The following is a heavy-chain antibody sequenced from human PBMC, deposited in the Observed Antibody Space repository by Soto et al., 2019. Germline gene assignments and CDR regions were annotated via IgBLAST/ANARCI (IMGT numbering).Heavy chain of an antibody. J-gene: IGHJ5*02. D-gene: IGHD3-3*01. CDR2: ISAYNGNT. V-gene: IGHV1-18*04. CDR1: GYTFTSYC. Sequence: ASVNVSCKSSGYTFTSYCISRVRQAPGQGLECMGWISAYNGNTNYAQKRQGRVTMTTDTSTSTAYMELRSLRSDDTAVYYCARDRIELRFLGWLLFDPWGQGTLVTVSS. CDR3: ARDRIELRFLGWLLFDP.